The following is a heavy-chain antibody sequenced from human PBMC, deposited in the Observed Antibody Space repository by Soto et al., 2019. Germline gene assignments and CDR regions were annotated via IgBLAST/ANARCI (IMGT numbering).Heavy chain of an antibody. D-gene: IGHD6-13*01. CDR2: ISYDGSNK. Sequence: QVQLVESGGGVVQPGRSLRLSCAASGFTFSSYGMHWVRQAPGKGLEWVAVISYDGSNKYYADSVKGRFTISRDNSKNTLYLQMNSLRAEDTAVYYCEKDSFSSSWYGDFDYWGQGTLVTVSS. V-gene: IGHV3-30*18. CDR1: GFTFSSYG. CDR3: EKDSFSSSWYGDFDY. J-gene: IGHJ4*02.